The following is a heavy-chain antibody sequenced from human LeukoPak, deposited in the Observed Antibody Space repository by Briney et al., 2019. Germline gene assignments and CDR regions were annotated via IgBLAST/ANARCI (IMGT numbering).Heavy chain of an antibody. CDR2: IIPMIGIT. J-gene: IGHJ1*01. Sequence: ASLKVSCKASGGTFSRYALSWVRQAPGQGLEWMGRIIPMIGITNYAQSFQGRVTITADKTTNTAYMELSSLRAEDTAVYYCARLTDYLVDSVIGYWGQGTLITVSS. V-gene: IGHV1-69*04. CDR3: ARLTDYLVDSVIGY. CDR1: GGTFSRYA. D-gene: IGHD1-14*01.